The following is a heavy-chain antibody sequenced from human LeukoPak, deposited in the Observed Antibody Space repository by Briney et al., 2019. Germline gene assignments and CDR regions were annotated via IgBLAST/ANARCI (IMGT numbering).Heavy chain of an antibody. CDR1: GYSISSGYY. V-gene: IGHV4-38-2*02. J-gene: IGHJ4*02. D-gene: IGHD1-26*01. CDR2: IYHSGST. CDR3: ARRPGWELLGGYFDY. Sequence: PSETLSLTCTVSGYSISSGYYWGWIRQPPGKGLEWIGSIYHSGSTYYNPSLKSQVTISVDTSKNQFSLKLSSVTAADTAVYYCARRPGWELLGGYFDYWGQGTLVTVSS.